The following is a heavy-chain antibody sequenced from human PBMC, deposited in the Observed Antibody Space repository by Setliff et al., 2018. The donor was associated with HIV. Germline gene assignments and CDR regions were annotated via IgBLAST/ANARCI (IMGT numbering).Heavy chain of an antibody. V-gene: IGHV4-61*02. J-gene: IGHJ4*02. CDR1: GGSISSGSYY. CDR2: IYTSGST. CDR3: ARGSSWPYYFDY. D-gene: IGHD6-13*01. Sequence: SLTCTVSGGSISSGSYYWSWIRQPAGKGLEWIGRIYTSGSTNYNPSLESRVTISVDTSKNQFSLKLSSVTAADTAVYYCARGSSWPYYFDYWGQGTLVTVSS.